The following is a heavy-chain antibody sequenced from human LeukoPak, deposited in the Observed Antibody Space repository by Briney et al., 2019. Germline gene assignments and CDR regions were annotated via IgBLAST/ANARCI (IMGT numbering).Heavy chain of an antibody. J-gene: IGHJ4*02. CDR3: ARDHVEMATNSVGYFDY. D-gene: IGHD5-24*01. CDR1: GYSISSGHY. V-gene: IGHV4-38-2*01. CDR2: IYHSGST. Sequence: SETLSLTCAVSGYSISSGHYWGWIRQPPGKGLEWIGSIYHSGSTYYNPSLKSRVTISVDTSKNQFSLKLSSVTAADTAVYYCARDHVEMATNSVGYFDYWGQGTLVTVSS.